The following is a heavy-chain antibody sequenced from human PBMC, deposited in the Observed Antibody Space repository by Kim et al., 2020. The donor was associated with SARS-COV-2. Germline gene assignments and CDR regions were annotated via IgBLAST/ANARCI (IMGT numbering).Heavy chain of an antibody. CDR3: ARDYYDSSGKEAFDI. V-gene: IGHV4-34*01. J-gene: IGHJ3*02. CDR2: INHSGST. Sequence: SETLSLTCAVYGGSFSGYYWSWIRQPPWKGLEWIGEINHSGSTNYNPSLKSRVTISVDTSKNQFSLKLSSVTAADTAVYYCARDYYDSSGKEAFDIWGQGTMVTVSS. CDR1: GGSFSGYY. D-gene: IGHD3-22*01.